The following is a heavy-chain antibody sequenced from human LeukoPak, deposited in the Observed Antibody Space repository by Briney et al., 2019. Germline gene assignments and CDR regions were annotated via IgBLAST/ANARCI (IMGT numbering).Heavy chain of an antibody. CDR3: GASRQYVGAFDI. J-gene: IGHJ3*02. CDR2: ISRRSSTI. Sequence: GGSLRLSCAASGFTFSSYELDWVRQAPGKGLEWVSYISRRSSTIKYADSVRGRFTISRADARESLFLQMNSLRAEDTAIYYCGASRQYVGAFDIWGQGTLVTVSS. V-gene: IGHV3-48*03. D-gene: IGHD3-16*01. CDR1: GFTFSSYE.